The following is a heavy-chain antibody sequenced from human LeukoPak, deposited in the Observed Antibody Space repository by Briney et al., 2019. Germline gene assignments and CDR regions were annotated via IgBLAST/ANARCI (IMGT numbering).Heavy chain of an antibody. V-gene: IGHV3-30*02. CDR1: GFTFSSYG. Sequence: GGSLRLSCAASGFTFSSYGMHWVRQAPGKGLEWVAFIRYDGSNKYYADSVKGRFTISRDNSKNTLYLQMNSLRAEDTAVYYCAKDPYGDLAYYYYYMDVWGKGTTVTVSS. CDR2: IRYDGSNK. J-gene: IGHJ6*03. CDR3: AKDPYGDLAYYYYYMDV. D-gene: IGHD4-17*01.